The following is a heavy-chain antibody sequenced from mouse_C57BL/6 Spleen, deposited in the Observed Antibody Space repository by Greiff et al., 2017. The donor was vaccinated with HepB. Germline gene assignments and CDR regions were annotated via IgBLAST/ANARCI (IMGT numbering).Heavy chain of an antibody. Sequence: QVQLKQPGAELVKPGASVKLSCKASGYTFTSYWMHWVKQRPGQGLEWIGMIHPNSGSTNYNEKFKSKATLTVDKSSSTAYMQLSSLTSEDSAVYYCARSIYYDYPYFDYWGQGTTLTVSS. CDR2: IHPNSGST. V-gene: IGHV1-64*01. D-gene: IGHD2-4*01. CDR1: GYTFTSYW. CDR3: ARSIYYDYPYFDY. J-gene: IGHJ2*01.